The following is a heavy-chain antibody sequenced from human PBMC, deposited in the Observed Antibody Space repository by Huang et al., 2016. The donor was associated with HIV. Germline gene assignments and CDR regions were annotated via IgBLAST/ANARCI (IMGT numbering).Heavy chain of an antibody. CDR3: AKESRWYSDLDN. V-gene: IGHV3-30*18. CDR1: GFTFNNFG. D-gene: IGHD2-15*01. CDR2: ISYDGSSG. J-gene: IGHJ4*02. Sequence: QVQLVESGGGVVQPGRSLRLSCVASGFTFNNFGMHWVRQAPGKGLWWVAVISYDGSSGRDSESVKGRFTISRDNPMDTLYLQMNSLRPDDTAVYYCAKESRWYSDLDNWGQGTLVTVSS.